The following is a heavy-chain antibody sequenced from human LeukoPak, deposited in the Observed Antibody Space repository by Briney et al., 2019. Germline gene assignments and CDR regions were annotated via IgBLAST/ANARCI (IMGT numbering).Heavy chain of an antibody. V-gene: IGHV1-2*02. D-gene: IGHD2-2*01. CDR1: GYTFTGYY. CDR2: INPNSGGT. Sequence: ASVKVSCKASGYTFTGYYTHWVRQAPGQGLEWMGWINPNSGGTNYAQKFQGRVTMTRDTSISTAYMELSRLRSDDTAVYYCARRCSSTSCYGGSDYWGQGTLVTVSS. J-gene: IGHJ4*02. CDR3: ARRCSSTSCYGGSDY.